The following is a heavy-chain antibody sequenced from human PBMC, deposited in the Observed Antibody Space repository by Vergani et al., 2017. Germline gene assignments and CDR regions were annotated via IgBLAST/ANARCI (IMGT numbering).Heavy chain of an antibody. V-gene: IGHV4-34*01. J-gene: IGHJ4*02. CDR1: GGSFSGYY. Sequence: QVQLQQWGAGLLKPSETLSLTCAVYGGSFSGYYWSWIRQHPGKGLEWIGYIYYSGSTYYNPSLKSRVTISVDTSKNQFSLKLSSVTAADTAVYYCARQTGPTTVTKFDYWGQGTLVTVSS. D-gene: IGHD4-17*01. CDR2: IYYSGST. CDR3: ARQTGPTTVTKFDY.